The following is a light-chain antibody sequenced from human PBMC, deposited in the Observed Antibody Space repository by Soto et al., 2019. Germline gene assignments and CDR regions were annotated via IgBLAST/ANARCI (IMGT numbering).Light chain of an antibody. CDR2: DN. CDR1: SSNIGAGYD. CDR3: QSYDTSPSGLV. J-gene: IGLJ3*02. V-gene: IGLV1-40*01. Sequence: QSALTQPPSVSGAPGQRVTISCTERSSNIGAGYDVSWYQQVPGKAPKLLIYDNDRPSGVPDRFSASKSGTSASLAITGLQPEDEAVYFCQSYDTSPSGLVFGGGTKLTVL.